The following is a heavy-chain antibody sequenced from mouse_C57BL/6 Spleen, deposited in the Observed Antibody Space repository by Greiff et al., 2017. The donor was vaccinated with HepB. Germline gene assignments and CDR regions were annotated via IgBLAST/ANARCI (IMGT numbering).Heavy chain of an antibody. CDR1: GFTFSSYA. CDR2: ISDGGSYT. D-gene: IGHD2-4*01. V-gene: IGHV5-4*01. J-gene: IGHJ1*03. CDR3: ARDRGGITTRYFDV. Sequence: EVMLVESGGGLVKPGASLKLSCAASGFTFSSYAMSWVRQTPEKRLEWVATISDGGSYTYYPDNVKGRFTISRDNAKNNLYLQMSHLKSEDTAMYYCARDRGGITTRYFDVWGTGTTVTVSS.